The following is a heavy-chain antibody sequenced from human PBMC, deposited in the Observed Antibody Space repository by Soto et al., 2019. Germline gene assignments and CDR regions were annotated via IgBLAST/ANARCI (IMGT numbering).Heavy chain of an antibody. Sequence: SDTLSPTCAVSGGSISSGGYSWSWIRQPPGKGLEWIGYIYHSGSTYYNPSLKSRVTISVDRSKNQFSLKLSSVTAADTGVYYCARTPTPWGQGTLVTVS. CDR2: IYHSGST. CDR3: ARTPTP. CDR1: GGSISSGGYS. J-gene: IGHJ5*02. D-gene: IGHD1-26*01. V-gene: IGHV4-30-2*01.